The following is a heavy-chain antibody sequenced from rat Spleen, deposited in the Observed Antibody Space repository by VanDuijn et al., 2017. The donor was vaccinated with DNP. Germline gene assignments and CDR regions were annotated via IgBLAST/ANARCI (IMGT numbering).Heavy chain of an antibody. D-gene: IGHD1-7*01. CDR2: INYEGSRT. V-gene: IGHV5-20*01. Sequence: EVQLVESGGGLVQPGRSLKLSCAASGFTFSDSYMTWVRQAPTRGLEWVASINYEGSRTYYGDSVKGRFTISRDNAKSSLYLQMDSLRSEDTATYYCTTAGRMGYVGYYFDYWGQGVMVTVSS. CDR3: TTAGRMGYVGYYFDY. CDR1: GFTFSDSY. J-gene: IGHJ2*01.